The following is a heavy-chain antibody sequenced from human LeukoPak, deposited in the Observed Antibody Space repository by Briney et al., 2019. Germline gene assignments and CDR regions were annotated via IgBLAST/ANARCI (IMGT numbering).Heavy chain of an antibody. CDR3: ARSPGGYFDL. V-gene: IGHV3-74*01. J-gene: IGHJ2*01. CDR2: LDTDGSNT. Sequence: GGSLRLSCAASGFTFSSYWMHWVRQGPGKGLVWVSRLDTDGSNTNYADSVRGRSTISRDNAKNTLYLQMNSLRVEDTAVYCCARSPGGYFDLWGRGILVTVSS. CDR1: GFTFSSYW. D-gene: IGHD3-10*01.